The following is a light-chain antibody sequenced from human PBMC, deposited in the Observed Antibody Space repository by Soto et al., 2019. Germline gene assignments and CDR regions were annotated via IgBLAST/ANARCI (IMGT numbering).Light chain of an antibody. CDR2: DTS. CDR1: QSISSN. V-gene: IGKV3-15*01. CDR3: QQYNKWPPLT. Sequence: EVVMTQSPATLSVSPGERATLSCRASQSISSNLAWYQQKPGQAPRLLIYDTSTRAIGIPARFSGSGSGTEFTLTISSLQSEDCAVYYCQQYNKWPPLTFGGGTKVEIK. J-gene: IGKJ4*01.